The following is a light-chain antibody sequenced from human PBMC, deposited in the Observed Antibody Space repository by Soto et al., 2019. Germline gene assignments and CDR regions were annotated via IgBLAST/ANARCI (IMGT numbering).Light chain of an antibody. V-gene: IGKV3-20*01. Sequence: EIVLTQSPGTLSLSPGERATLSCRASQSVSSSYLAWYRQKPGQAPRILIYGASSRATGIPDRVSGSGSGTDFTLTISRLEPEDFAVYYCQQYGSSPCTFGQGTKLQI. CDR2: GAS. CDR3: QQYGSSPCT. J-gene: IGKJ2*02. CDR1: QSVSSSY.